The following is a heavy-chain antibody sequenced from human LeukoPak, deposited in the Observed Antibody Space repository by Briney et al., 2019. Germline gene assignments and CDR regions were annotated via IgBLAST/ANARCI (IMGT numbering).Heavy chain of an antibody. CDR2: IYYSGST. D-gene: IGHD3-22*01. Sequence: PSETLSLTCTVSGGSISSGGYYWSWIRQHPGKGLEWIGYIYYSGSTYHNPSLKSRVTISEDTSTNQFSLKLSSVTAADTAVYYCVRGRGDYYDSSGGYYFDFWGQGTLVTVSS. CDR1: GGSISSGGYY. V-gene: IGHV4-31*03. CDR3: VRGRGDYYDSSGGYYFDF. J-gene: IGHJ4*02.